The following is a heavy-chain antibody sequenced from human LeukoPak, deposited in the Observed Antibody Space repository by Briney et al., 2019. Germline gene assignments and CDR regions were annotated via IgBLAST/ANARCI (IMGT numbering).Heavy chain of an antibody. CDR1: GFTFSSYA. D-gene: IGHD2-21*02. CDR2: ISGSGGST. Sequence: GGSLRLSCAASGFTFSSYAMSWVRQAPGKGLEWVSAISGSGGSTYYADSVKGRFTISRDNSKNTLCQQMNSLRAEDTAVYYCAKGRAYCGGDCYSIARSWGQGTLVTVSS. J-gene: IGHJ5*02. CDR3: AKGRAYCGGDCYSIARS. V-gene: IGHV3-23*01.